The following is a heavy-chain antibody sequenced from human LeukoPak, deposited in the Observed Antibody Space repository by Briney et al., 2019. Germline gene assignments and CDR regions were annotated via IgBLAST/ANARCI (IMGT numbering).Heavy chain of an antibody. CDR3: AKDLEGDDSSGFHY. D-gene: IGHD3-22*01. V-gene: IGHV3-23*01. CDR2: ISGSGGST. Sequence: GGSLRLSCAASGFTFSSDAMSWVRQAPGKGLEWVSAISGSGGSTHYADSAKGRFTISRDNSKNTLYVQLNSLRAEDTAVYYCAKDLEGDDSSGFHYWDQGTLVTVSS. CDR1: GFTFSSDA. J-gene: IGHJ4*02.